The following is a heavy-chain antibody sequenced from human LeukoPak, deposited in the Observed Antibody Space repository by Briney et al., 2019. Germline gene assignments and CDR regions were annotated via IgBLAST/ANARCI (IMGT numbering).Heavy chain of an antibody. CDR2: MNPNSGNT. D-gene: IGHD6-19*01. CDR3: ARWMYSSEGNWFDP. Sequence: GASVTLSCKASGYTFTSYDINWVRQATGQGLEWMGWMNPNSGNTGYAQKFQGRVTMTRNTSIRTAYMELSSLRSEDTAVYYCARWMYSSEGNWFDPWGQGTLVTVSS. CDR1: GYTFTSYD. V-gene: IGHV1-8*01. J-gene: IGHJ5*02.